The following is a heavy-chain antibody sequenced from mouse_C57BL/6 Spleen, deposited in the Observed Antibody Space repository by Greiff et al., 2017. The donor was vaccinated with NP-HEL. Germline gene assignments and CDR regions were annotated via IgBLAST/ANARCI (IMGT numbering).Heavy chain of an antibody. D-gene: IGHD1-1*01. V-gene: IGHV5-17*01. CDR3: ARPHYYGSSCYYAMDY. CDR2: ISSGSSTI. Sequence: EVHLVESGGGLVKPGGSLKLSCAASGFTFSDYGMHWVRQAPEKGLEWVAYISSGSSTIYYADTVKGRFTISRDNAKNTLFLQMTSLRSEDTAMYYCARPHYYGSSCYYAMDYWGQGTSVTVSS. CDR1: GFTFSDYG. J-gene: IGHJ4*01.